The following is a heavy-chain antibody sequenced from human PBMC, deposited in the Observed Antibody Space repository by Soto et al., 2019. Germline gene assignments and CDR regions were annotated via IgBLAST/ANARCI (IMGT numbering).Heavy chain of an antibody. CDR3: ARGSPXVAVAGETNYYYYGMDV. CDR2: IYYSGST. Sequence: SETLSLTCTVSGGSISSGGYYWSWIRQHPGKGLEWIGYIYYSGSTYYNPSLKSRVTISVDTSKNQFSLKLSSVTAADTAVYYCARGSPXVAVAGETNYYYYGMDVWGQGTTVTVSS. J-gene: IGHJ6*02. V-gene: IGHV4-31*03. CDR1: GGSISSGGYY. D-gene: IGHD6-19*01.